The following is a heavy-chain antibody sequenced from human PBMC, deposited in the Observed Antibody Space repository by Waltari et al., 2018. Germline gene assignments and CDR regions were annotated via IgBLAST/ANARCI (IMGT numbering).Heavy chain of an antibody. CDR2: IYSGGST. CDR3: ARALWGYYYYGMDV. CDR1: GFTVSSNY. D-gene: IGHD3-16*01. J-gene: IGHJ6*02. V-gene: IGHV3-53*01. Sequence: EVQLVESGGGLIQPGGSLRLSCAASGFTVSSNYMSWVRQAPGQGLEWVSVIYSGGSTYNADSVKGRFTISRDNSKNTLYLQMNSLRAEDTAVYYCARALWGYYYYGMDVWGQGTTVTVSS.